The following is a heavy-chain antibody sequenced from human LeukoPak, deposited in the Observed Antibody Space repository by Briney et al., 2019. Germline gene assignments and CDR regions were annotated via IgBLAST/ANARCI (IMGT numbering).Heavy chain of an antibody. CDR2: INHSGST. CDR1: GGSFSGYY. D-gene: IGHD6-13*01. Sequence: SETLSLTCAVYGGSFSGYYWSWIRHPPGKGLEWIGEINHSGSTNYNPSLKSRVTLSVDPSKNQFSLRLSSVTAPDTAVYYCARGRIAAAGNWGQGTLVTVSS. CDR3: ARGRIAAAGN. V-gene: IGHV4-34*01. J-gene: IGHJ4*02.